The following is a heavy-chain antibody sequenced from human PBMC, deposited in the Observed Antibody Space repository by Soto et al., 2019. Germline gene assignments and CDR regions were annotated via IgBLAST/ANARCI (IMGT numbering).Heavy chain of an antibody. V-gene: IGHV4-59*01. CDR3: ARDRGSWLLYAIDI. CDR1: EGSICRCS. Sequence: SVMLSVNRLVCEGSICRCSWSWIRQPPGKGLEWIGYIYYSGNTNYNPSLKSRVTISVDTSKNQFSLKLSSVTAADTAVYYCARDRGSWLLYAIDIGVQGTMVTVSS. J-gene: IGHJ3*02. D-gene: IGHD6-13*01. CDR2: IYYSGNT.